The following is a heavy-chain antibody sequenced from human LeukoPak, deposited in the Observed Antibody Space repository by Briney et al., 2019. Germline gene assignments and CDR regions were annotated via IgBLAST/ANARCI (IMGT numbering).Heavy chain of an antibody. V-gene: IGHV3-74*01. CDR1: GFTFSGYW. D-gene: IGHD2-2*01. Sequence: GGTLRLSCAASGFTFSGYWMHWVRQGPGKGLVWVSRINTDGSSASYADSVKGRFTISRDNAKNTLYLQMNSLRAEDTAVYYCARDYCSSTSCYPDYWGQGTLVTVSS. J-gene: IGHJ4*02. CDR3: ARDYCSSTSCYPDY. CDR2: INTDGSSA.